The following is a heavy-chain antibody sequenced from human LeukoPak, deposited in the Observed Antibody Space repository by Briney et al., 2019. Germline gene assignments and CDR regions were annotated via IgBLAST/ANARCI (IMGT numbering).Heavy chain of an antibody. Sequence: GGSLRLFCAASGFTFSSYSMNWVRQAPGKGLEWVSYISSSSSTIYYADSVKGRFTISRDNAKNSLYLQMNSLRAEDTAVYYCARDPRLGYFDYWGQGTLVTVSS. CDR1: GFTFSSYS. J-gene: IGHJ4*02. CDR3: ARDPRLGYFDY. D-gene: IGHD2-21*01. CDR2: ISSSSSTI. V-gene: IGHV3-48*01.